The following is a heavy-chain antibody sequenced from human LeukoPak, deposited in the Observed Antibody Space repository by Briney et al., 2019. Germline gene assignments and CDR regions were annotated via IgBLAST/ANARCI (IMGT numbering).Heavy chain of an antibody. CDR1: GLTFSTDS. CDR2: ISGSGDTT. D-gene: IGHD6-19*01. Sequence: GGSLRPSCAASGLTFSTDSMSWVRQAPGKGLEWVSGISGSGDTTYYAASVKGRFTISRDKSKNTLYLQMNSLRAEDTAVYYCAKPKLAGTSINYYFDYWGQGTLVTVSS. CDR3: AKPKLAGTSINYYFDY. V-gene: IGHV3-23*01. J-gene: IGHJ4*02.